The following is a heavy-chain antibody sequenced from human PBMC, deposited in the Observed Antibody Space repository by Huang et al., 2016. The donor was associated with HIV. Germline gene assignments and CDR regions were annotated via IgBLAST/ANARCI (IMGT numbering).Heavy chain of an antibody. V-gene: IGHV3-15*01. CDR1: GFTFSNAW. CDR2: SKSKTDGGKT. D-gene: IGHD2-2*01. J-gene: IGHJ6*02. CDR3: SSGSTSSPDYYYYYGMEV. Sequence: EVQLVESGGGLVKPGGSLRLSCAASGFTFSNAWMSWVRQAPGKGLELVGISKSKTDGGKTDYDAPVKGSFNISRYDSKKTLYLKMNSLKSEDTAVYYCSSGSTSSPDYYYYYGMEVWGQGTTVTVSS.